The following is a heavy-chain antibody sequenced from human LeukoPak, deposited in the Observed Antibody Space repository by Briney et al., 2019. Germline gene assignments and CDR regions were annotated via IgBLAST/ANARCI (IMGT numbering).Heavy chain of an antibody. CDR3: ARGGRPYSSGWERDY. D-gene: IGHD6-19*01. Sequence: GGSLRLSCAASGFTFGDYAMHWVRQAPGNGLEWVSGISWNSGNIGYADSVKGRFTISRDNAKNSLYLQMNSLRAEDTALYYCARGGRPYSSGWERDYWGQGTLVTVSS. CDR2: ISWNSGNI. V-gene: IGHV3-9*01. J-gene: IGHJ4*02. CDR1: GFTFGDYA.